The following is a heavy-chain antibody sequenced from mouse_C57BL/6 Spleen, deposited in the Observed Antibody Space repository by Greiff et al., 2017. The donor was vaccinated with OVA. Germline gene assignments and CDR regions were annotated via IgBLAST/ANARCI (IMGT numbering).Heavy chain of an antibody. V-gene: IGHV1-19*01. D-gene: IGHD2-4*01. CDR3: ARYDYDTDY. CDR1: GYTFTDYY. J-gene: IGHJ2*01. CDR2: INPYNGGT. Sequence: EVQLQQSGPVLVKPGASVKMSCKASGYTFTDYYMNWAKQSHGKSFEWIGVINPYNGGTSYNQKFKGKATLTVDKSSSTAYMELNSLTSEDSAVYYCARYDYDTDYWGQGTTLTVSS.